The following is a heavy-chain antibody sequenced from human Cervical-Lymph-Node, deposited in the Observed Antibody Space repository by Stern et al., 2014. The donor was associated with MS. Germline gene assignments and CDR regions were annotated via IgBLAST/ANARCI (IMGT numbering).Heavy chain of an antibody. CDR2: ITNVGST. CDR1: GFTVSRDY. J-gene: IGHJ4*02. D-gene: IGHD1-1*01. V-gene: IGHV3-53*01. CDR3: ARDTSSPERSDW. Sequence: EVQLVESGGGVIQPGGSLRLSCTASGFTVSRDYITWVRQAPGQGREWVSLITNVGSTFYTDSVKGRFTISRDDSKNTVYLHMTSLRAEDTAMYYCARDTSSPERSDWWGQGTLVTVSS.